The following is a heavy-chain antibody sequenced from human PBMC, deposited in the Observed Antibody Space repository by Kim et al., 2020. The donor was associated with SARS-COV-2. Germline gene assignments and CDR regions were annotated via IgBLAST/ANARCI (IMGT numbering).Heavy chain of an antibody. J-gene: IGHJ3*02. CDR1: GGSISSGGYY. D-gene: IGHD6-13*01. Sequence: SETLSLTCTVSGGSISSGGYYWSWIRQHPGKGLEWIGYIYYSGSTYYNPSLKSRVTISVDTSKNQFSLKLSSVTAADTAVYYCVTRARRQQLPDGAFDIWGQGTMVTVSS. V-gene: IGHV4-31*03. CDR3: VTRARRQQLPDGAFDI. CDR2: IYYSGST.